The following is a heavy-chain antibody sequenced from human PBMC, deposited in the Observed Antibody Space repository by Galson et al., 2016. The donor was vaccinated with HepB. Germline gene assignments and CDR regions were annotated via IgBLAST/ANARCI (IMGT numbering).Heavy chain of an antibody. D-gene: IGHD6-6*01. CDR3: AKDLGSWRPRDYYYGMDV. CDR2: ISSDGSNK. Sequence: SLRLSCAASGFIFSSYGIHRVRQAPGKGLEWVAVISSDGSNKYYPDPVKGRFTISRDNSKNTLYLLMNSLRAEDTAIYYCAKDLGSWRPRDYYYGMDVWGQGTTVTVSS. CDR1: GFIFSSYG. J-gene: IGHJ6*02. V-gene: IGHV3-30*18.